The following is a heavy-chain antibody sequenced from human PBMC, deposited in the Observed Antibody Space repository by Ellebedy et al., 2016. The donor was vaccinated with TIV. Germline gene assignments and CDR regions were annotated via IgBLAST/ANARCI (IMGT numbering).Heavy chain of an antibody. D-gene: IGHD7-27*01. Sequence: ASVKVSCKASGYTFTDYDVNWVRQAPGQGLEWLGWMNPNSGDTGYAQKFQGRVTMTRDTSINTAYMELRSLTSEDTAVYYCAKNVALTGDFDNWGQGTLVTVSS. V-gene: IGHV1-8*01. CDR3: AKNVALTGDFDN. J-gene: IGHJ4*02. CDR1: GYTFTDYD. CDR2: MNPNSGDT.